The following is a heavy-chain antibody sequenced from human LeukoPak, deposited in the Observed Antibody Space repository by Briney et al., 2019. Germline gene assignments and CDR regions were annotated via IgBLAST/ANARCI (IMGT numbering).Heavy chain of an antibody. CDR2: IYHSGST. D-gene: IGHD3-10*01. Sequence: SETLSLTCTVSGYSISSGYYWGWIRQPPGKGLEWIGSIYHSGSTYYNPSLKSRVTISVDTSKNQFSLKLSSVTAADTAVYYCASPSGDPSYFDYWGRGTLVTVSS. V-gene: IGHV4-38-2*02. CDR3: ASPSGDPSYFDY. J-gene: IGHJ4*02. CDR1: GYSISSGYY.